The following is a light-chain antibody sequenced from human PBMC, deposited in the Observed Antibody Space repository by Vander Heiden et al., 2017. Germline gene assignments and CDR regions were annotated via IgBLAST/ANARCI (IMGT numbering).Light chain of an antibody. Sequence: DLQMTQSPSSLSASVGDRVTITCRASQGISDYLAWYQQKPGQVPKLLIYEASTLQLGVPSRFSGSGSGTDFTLTISSLQPEDVATYYCQKYDSGPRTFGQGTKVEIK. CDR3: QKYDSGPRT. CDR2: EAS. CDR1: QGISDY. V-gene: IGKV1-27*01. J-gene: IGKJ1*01.